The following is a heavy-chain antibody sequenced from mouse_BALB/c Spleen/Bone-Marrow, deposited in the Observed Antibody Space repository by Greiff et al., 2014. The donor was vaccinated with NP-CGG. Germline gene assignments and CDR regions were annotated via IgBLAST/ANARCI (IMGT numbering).Heavy chain of an antibody. Sequence: VQLQQSGAELVRPGTSVKISCKASGYTFTNYWLGWIKQRPGHGLEWIGDFYPGGGYTNYNEDFKGKATLTADASSSTAYMQLSSLTSEDSAVYFCARTAYFDYWGQGTTLTVSS. V-gene: IGHV1-63*02. J-gene: IGHJ2*01. CDR1: GYTFTNYW. CDR2: FYPGGGYT. D-gene: IGHD1-2*01. CDR3: ARTAYFDY.